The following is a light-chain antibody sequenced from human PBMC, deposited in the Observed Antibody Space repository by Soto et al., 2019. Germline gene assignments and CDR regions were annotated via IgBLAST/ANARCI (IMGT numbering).Light chain of an antibody. CDR3: QQYGSSPLWT. V-gene: IGKV3-20*01. CDR1: QSVSSSY. Sequence: EIVLTQSPGTLSLSPGERATLSCRASQSVSSSYLAWYQQKPGQAPRLLIYGASSRATGIPDRSSGSGSGTDFTLTISRLEPEDFAVYYCQQYGSSPLWTFGQGTKV. CDR2: GAS. J-gene: IGKJ1*01.